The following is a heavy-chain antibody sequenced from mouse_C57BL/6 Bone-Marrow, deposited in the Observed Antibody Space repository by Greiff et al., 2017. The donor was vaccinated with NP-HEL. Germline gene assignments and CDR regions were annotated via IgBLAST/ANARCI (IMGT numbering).Heavy chain of an antibody. J-gene: IGHJ4*01. D-gene: IGHD4-1*01. Sequence: VQLQQSGAELVKPGASVKMSCKASGYTFTSYWITWVKQRPGQGLEWIGDIYPGSGSTNYNEKFKSKATLTVDTSSSTAYMQLSSLTSEDSAVYYCARFGTGTGYAMDYWGQGTSVTVSS. V-gene: IGHV1-55*01. CDR2: IYPGSGST. CDR1: GYTFTSYW. CDR3: ARFGTGTGYAMDY.